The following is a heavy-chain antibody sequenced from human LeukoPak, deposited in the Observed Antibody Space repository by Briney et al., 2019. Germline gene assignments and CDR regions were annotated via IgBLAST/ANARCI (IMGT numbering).Heavy chain of an antibody. CDR1: GGSISSGSYY. Sequence: SETLSLTCTVSGGSISSGSYYWSWIRQPAGKGLEWIGRIYTSGSTNYNPSLKSRVTISVDTSKNQFSLKPSSVTAADTAVYYCARGWIANRLYFDYWGQGTLVTVSS. D-gene: IGHD2-21*01. CDR3: ARGWIANRLYFDY. V-gene: IGHV4-61*02. J-gene: IGHJ4*02. CDR2: IYTSGST.